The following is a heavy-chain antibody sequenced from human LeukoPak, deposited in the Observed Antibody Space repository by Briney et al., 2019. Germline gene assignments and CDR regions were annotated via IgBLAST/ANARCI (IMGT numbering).Heavy chain of an antibody. J-gene: IGHJ4*02. CDR3: ARTWGFFDY. V-gene: IGHV4-59*01. D-gene: IGHD3-16*01. CDR1: GGSINSYY. Sequence: PSETLSLTCTVSGGSINSYYWSWIRQPPGKGLEWIGYIYYSGSTDYNPSLKSRVTISVDTPKNQFSLKLSPVTAADTAVYYCARTWGFFDYWGQGTLVTVSS. CDR2: IYYSGST.